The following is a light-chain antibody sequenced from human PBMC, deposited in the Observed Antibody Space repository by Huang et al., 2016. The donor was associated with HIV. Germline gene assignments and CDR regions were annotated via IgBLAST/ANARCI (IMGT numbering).Light chain of an antibody. CDR2: AAS. V-gene: IGKV1-NL1*01. CDR1: QGISNS. CDR3: QQYYSTLRT. Sequence: DIQMTQSPSSLSASVGDRVTITCRASQGISNSLAWYQQKPGKAPQLLLYAASRLESGVPSRFSGSGSGTDYTLTISSLQPEDFATYYCQQYYSTLRTFGQGTKVEIK. J-gene: IGKJ1*01.